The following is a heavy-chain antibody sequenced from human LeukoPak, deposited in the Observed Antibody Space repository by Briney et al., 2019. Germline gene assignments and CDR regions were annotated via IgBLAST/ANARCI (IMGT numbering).Heavy chain of an antibody. V-gene: IGHV3-23*01. CDR1: GFTFSNYG. J-gene: IGHJ4*02. Sequence: GGSLRLSCTGSGFTFSNYGMSWIRQAPGKGLEWVSAITIAGRTFYADSVKGRFTISRDNSKSTPYVLLNSLRAEDTAVYYCATGGSYADHWGQGTLVTVSS. CDR2: ITIAGRT. D-gene: IGHD1-26*01. CDR3: ATGGSYADH.